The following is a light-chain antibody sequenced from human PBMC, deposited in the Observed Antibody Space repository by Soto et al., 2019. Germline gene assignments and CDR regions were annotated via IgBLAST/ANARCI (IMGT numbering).Light chain of an antibody. CDR2: DAS. Sequence: EIVLTQSPATLSLSPGERATLSCRASQSVSSYLAWYQQKPGQAPRLLIYDASTRATGIPARFSGGGSGTHVTLTISSLEPEDFAVYYCQQRFNWPRFTFGQGTKLEIK. CDR1: QSVSSY. V-gene: IGKV3-11*01. J-gene: IGKJ2*01. CDR3: QQRFNWPRFT.